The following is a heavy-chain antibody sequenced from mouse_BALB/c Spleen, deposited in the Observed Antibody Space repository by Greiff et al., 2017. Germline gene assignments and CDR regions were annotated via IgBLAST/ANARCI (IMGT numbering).Heavy chain of an antibody. CDR2: INPSTGYT. J-gene: IGHJ3*01. CDR1: GYTFTSYW. D-gene: IGHD2-4*01. V-gene: IGHV1-7*01. CDR3: ATYDHVAS. Sequence: VQLQQSGAELAKPGASVKMSCKASGYTFTSYWMHWVQQRPGQGLEWIGYINPSTGYTEYNQKFKDKATLTADKSSITVYMQLSSLTSEDAAVYSCATYDHVASGGQGPLVTVPA.